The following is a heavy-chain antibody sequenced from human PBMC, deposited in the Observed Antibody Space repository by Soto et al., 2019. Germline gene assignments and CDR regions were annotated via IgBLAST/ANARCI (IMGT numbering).Heavy chain of an antibody. CDR1: GYTFTSYG. J-gene: IGHJ4*02. CDR3: ARDRVNGPPPGY. V-gene: IGHV1-18*01. D-gene: IGHD2-8*01. Sequence: ASVKVSCQASGYTFTSYGIIWVRQAPGQGLEWMGWISAYNGNTNYAQKLQGRVTMTTDTSTSTAYMELRSLRSDDTAVYYCARDRVNGPPPGYWGQGTLVTVSS. CDR2: ISAYNGNT.